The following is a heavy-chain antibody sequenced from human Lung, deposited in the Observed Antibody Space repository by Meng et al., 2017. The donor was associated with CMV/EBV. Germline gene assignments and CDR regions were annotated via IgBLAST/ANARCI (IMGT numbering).Heavy chain of an antibody. CDR3: ARGFPGTVDY. CDR2: VYKSGTT. CDR1: GYSINSGYY. V-gene: IGHV4-38-2*02. Sequence: SXPXSLTCTVSGYSINSGYYWGWIRQPPGKGLEWIGSVYKSGTTYYKPSLKSRVTISLETSKNQLSLKLRSVTAADKAVYYCARGFPGTVDYWGQGTLVTVSS. J-gene: IGHJ4*02.